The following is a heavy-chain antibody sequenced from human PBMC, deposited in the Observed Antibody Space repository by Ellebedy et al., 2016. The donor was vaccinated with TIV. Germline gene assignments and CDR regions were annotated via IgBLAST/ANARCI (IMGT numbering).Heavy chain of an antibody. Sequence: GSLRLSCSVSGGSISTHYWNWIRQTPGKGLEWIGNMYSSGTTHYNPALRSRVAMSVDTSTNQFSLKRNSVTAADTAVYFCARRGVTIRGDPYYYFDYWGQGILVTVSS. D-gene: IGHD3-10*01. CDR3: ARRGVTIRGDPYYYFDY. CDR2: MYSSGTT. CDR1: GGSISTHY. V-gene: IGHV4-4*09. J-gene: IGHJ4*02.